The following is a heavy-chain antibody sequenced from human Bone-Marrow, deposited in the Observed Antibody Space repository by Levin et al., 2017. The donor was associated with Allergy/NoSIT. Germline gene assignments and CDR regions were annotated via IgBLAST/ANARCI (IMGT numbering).Heavy chain of an antibody. Sequence: GGSLRLSCVGSGFTFGDYYIHWIRQAPGKGLEWVSYIDSGGAYTNYADSVKGRFTISRDNAKNSVYLQMNSLRAEDTAGYYCASRGPDSSGYYYDYWGRGMLVTVSS. CDR2: IDSGGAYT. CDR3: ASRGPDSSGYYYDY. CDR1: GFTFGDYY. V-gene: IGHV3-11*03. J-gene: IGHJ4*02. D-gene: IGHD3-22*01.